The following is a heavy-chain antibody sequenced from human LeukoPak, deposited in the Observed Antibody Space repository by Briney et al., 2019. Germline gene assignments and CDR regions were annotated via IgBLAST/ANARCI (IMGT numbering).Heavy chain of an antibody. J-gene: IGHJ4*02. CDR3: ARDISQLWYFDY. CDR1: GYTFTGYY. D-gene: IGHD5-18*01. Sequence: SVKVSCKASGYTFTGYYMHWVRQAPGQGLEWMGRIIPILGIANYAQKFQGRVTITGDKSTSTAYMELSSLRSEDTAVYYCARDISQLWYFDYWGQGTLVTVSS. CDR2: IIPILGIA. V-gene: IGHV1-69*04.